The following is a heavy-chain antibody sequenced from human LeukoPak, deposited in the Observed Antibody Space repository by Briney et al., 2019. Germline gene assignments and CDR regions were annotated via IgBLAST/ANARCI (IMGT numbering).Heavy chain of an antibody. CDR2: INPDNGGT. D-gene: IGHD5-12*01. CDR1: GYTFTGYY. J-gene: IGHJ4*02. V-gene: IGHV1-2*02. Sequence: ASVKVSCKASGYTFTGYYMHWVRQAPGQGLEWMGWINPDNGGTNYAQKFQGRVSMTRDMSISTAYMELSRLRSDDTAVYYCARDPSNSGYDYLYYFDYWGQGTLVTVSS. CDR3: ARDPSNSGYDYLYYFDY.